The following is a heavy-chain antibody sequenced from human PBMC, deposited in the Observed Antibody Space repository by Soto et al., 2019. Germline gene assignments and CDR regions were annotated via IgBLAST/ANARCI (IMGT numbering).Heavy chain of an antibody. D-gene: IGHD2-8*01. Sequence: EVQLVESGGGLVKPGGSLRLSCADSGFTFSSYSMNWVRQAPGKGLEWDSSISSSSSYIYYADSVKGRFTISRDNAKNSLYLQMNSLRAEDTAVYYCARDCTNGVCYGWYFDLWGRGTLVTVSS. CDR1: GFTFSSYS. J-gene: IGHJ2*01. CDR3: ARDCTNGVCYGWYFDL. CDR2: ISSSSSYI. V-gene: IGHV3-21*01.